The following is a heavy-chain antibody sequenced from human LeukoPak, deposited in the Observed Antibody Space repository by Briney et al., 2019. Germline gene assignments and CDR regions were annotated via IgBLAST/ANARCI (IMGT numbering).Heavy chain of an antibody. CDR3: ARASITIFGVDPSEDV. Sequence: SVKVSCKASGGTFSSYAISWVRQAPGQGLEWMGRIIPNFGTANYAQKFQGRVTITTDESTSTAYMELSSLRSEDTAVYYCARASITIFGVDPSEDVWGKGTTVTVSS. CDR2: IIPNFGTA. V-gene: IGHV1-69*05. D-gene: IGHD3-3*01. J-gene: IGHJ6*04. CDR1: GGTFSSYA.